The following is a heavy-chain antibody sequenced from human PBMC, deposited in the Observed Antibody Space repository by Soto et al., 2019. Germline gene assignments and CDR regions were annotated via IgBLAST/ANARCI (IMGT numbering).Heavy chain of an antibody. CDR1: GGSISSSSYY. Sequence: SETLSLTCTVSGGSISSSSYYWGWIRQPPGKGLEWIGSIYYSGSTYYNPSLKSRVTISVDTSMNQFSLKLSSVTAADTAVYYCARRLYYDSSGFEGGGMDVWGQGTTVTVSS. D-gene: IGHD3-22*01. J-gene: IGHJ6*02. CDR2: IYYSGST. V-gene: IGHV4-39*01. CDR3: ARRLYYDSSGFEGGGMDV.